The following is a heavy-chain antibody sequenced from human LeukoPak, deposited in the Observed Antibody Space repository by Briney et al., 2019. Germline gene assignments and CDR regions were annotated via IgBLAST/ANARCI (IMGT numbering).Heavy chain of an antibody. CDR1: GFTVSSNY. CDR3: AAPVKKLLWFGELFDY. D-gene: IGHD3-10*01. Sequence: PGGSLRLSCAASGFTVSSNYMSWVRQAPGKGLEWVSVIYSGGSTYYADSVKGRFTISRDNSKNTLYLQMNSLRAEDTAVYYCAAPVKKLLWFGELFDYWGQGTLVTVSS. J-gene: IGHJ4*02. V-gene: IGHV3-66*01. CDR2: IYSGGST.